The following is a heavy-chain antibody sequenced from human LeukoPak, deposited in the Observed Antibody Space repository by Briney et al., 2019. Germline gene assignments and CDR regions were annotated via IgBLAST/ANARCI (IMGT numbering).Heavy chain of an antibody. CDR1: GDSITNYY. Sequence: KPSETLALTCTVSGDSITNYYWAWIRQPAGKGLEWIGRIYPSGSTDYNPSLRSRVTLSVDTSKNQFSLKLNSVTAADTAVYYCARRGYSSGWYNYNYWGQGTVVTVSS. V-gene: IGHV4-4*07. D-gene: IGHD6-19*01. J-gene: IGHJ4*02. CDR3: ARRGYSSGWYNYNY. CDR2: IYPSGST.